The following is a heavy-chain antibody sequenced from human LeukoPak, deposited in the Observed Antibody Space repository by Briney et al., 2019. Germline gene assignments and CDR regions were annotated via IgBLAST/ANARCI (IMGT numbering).Heavy chain of an antibody. Sequence: GGPLGLSCAASGFTFSRYWMTWVRQAPGKGLEWVANIKQDGSEKDYVDSVKGRFTISRDNAESSLYLQMNSLRAEDTAVYYCATKQWLAPPPDSWGQGTPVTVSS. V-gene: IGHV3-7*01. D-gene: IGHD6-19*01. CDR1: GFTFSRYW. J-gene: IGHJ4*02. CDR2: IKQDGSEK. CDR3: ATKQWLAPPPDS.